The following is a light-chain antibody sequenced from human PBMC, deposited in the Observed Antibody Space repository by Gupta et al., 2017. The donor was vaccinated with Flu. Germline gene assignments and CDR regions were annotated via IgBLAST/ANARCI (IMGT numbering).Light chain of an antibody. V-gene: IGKV1-39*01. Sequence: GDRVTITCRASQRIHSYLSWYQQKPGKAPKLLIYAADKLQTGAPSRFSGSGFGTDFTLTISSLQPDDFATYFCQQSFSYVFSFGGGTKVEVK. CDR3: QQSFSYVFS. CDR1: QRIHSY. CDR2: AAD. J-gene: IGKJ4*01.